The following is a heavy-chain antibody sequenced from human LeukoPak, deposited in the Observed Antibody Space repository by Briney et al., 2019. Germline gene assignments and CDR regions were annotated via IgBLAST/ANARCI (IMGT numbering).Heavy chain of an antibody. V-gene: IGHV4-30-2*01. J-gene: IGHJ3*02. D-gene: IGHD3-10*01. Sequence: PSETLSLTCAVSGGSISSGGYSWSWIRQPPGKGLEWIGYIYHSGSTYYNPSLKSRVTISVDTSKNQFSLKLSSVTAADTAVYYCAREGPPGTETQDAFDIWGQGTMVTVSS. CDR3: AREGPPGTETQDAFDI. CDR2: IYHSGST. CDR1: GGSISSGGYS.